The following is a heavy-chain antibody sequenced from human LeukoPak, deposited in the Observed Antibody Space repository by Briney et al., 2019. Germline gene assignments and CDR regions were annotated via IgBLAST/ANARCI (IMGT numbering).Heavy chain of an antibody. CDR3: ARGKGIYCGGDCSALDY. CDR2: ISTNGGTT. J-gene: IGHJ4*02. CDR1: GSTASGFSFINYG. D-gene: IGHD2-21*02. Sequence: PGGSLRLSCGASGSTASGFSFINYGMHWVRQAPGKGLEYVSAISTNGGTTYYGDSVKGRFTLSRDNSKNMLYLQMGSLRAEDMAVYYCARGKGIYCGGDCSALDYWGQGTLVTVSS. V-gene: IGHV3-64*02.